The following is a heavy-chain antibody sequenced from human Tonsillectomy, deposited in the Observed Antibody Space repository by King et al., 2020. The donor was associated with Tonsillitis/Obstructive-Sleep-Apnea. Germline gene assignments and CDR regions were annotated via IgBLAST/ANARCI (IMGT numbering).Heavy chain of an antibody. Sequence: VQLVESGGGVVQPGRSLRLSCAASGFTFSNYDMHWVRQAPGKGLEWVAVISYDGNNKYYTDSVKGRFTISRDNSKNTLYVQMNILRAEDTAVSYCAKDSRVLFRFGELSGMDACGPGAPVT. D-gene: IGHD3-10*01. V-gene: IGHV3-30*18. CDR3: AKDSRVLFRFGELSGMDA. J-gene: IGHJ6*02. CDR2: ISYDGNNK. CDR1: GFTFSNYD.